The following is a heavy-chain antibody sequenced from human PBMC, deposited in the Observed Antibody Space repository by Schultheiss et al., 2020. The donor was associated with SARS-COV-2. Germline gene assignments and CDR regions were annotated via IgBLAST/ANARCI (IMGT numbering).Heavy chain of an antibody. CDR2: IIPIFGIA. CDR3: ARRGWQQLFDY. Sequence: SVKVSCKASGGTFSGYAVSWVRQAPGQGLEWMGGIIPIFGIANYAQKFQGRVTITADESTSTAYMELSSLRSQDTAVYYCARRGWQQLFDYWGQGTLVTVSS. CDR1: GGTFSGYA. D-gene: IGHD6-13*01. J-gene: IGHJ4*02. V-gene: IGHV1-69*13.